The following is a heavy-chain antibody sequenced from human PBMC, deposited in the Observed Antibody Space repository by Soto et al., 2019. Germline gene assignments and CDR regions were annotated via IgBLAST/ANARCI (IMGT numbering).Heavy chain of an antibody. Sequence: GGCLRLCCAASGFTFSSHGMDGVRQAPGKGLVWVSRINSDGSRTTYADSVKGRFTISRDNAKNTLYLQMNSLRAEDTAVYYCARIMYHFDSSGCDYSGQGTPVTVSS. J-gene: IGHJ4*02. CDR2: INSDGSRT. V-gene: IGHV3-74*01. D-gene: IGHD3-22*01. CDR1: GFTFSSHG. CDR3: ARIMYHFDSSGCDY.